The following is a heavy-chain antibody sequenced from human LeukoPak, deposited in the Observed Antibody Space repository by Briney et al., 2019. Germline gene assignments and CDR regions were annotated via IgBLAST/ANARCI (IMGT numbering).Heavy chain of an antibody. V-gene: IGHV1-18*01. J-gene: IGHJ5*02. Sequence: ASVKVSCKASGYTFTSYGISWVRQAPGQGLEWMGWISAYNGNTNYAQKLQGRVTMTTDTSTSTAYMELRSLRSDDTAVYYCTRDNADYDFWGGYWKNNWFDPWGQGTLVTVSS. CDR1: GYTFTSYG. D-gene: IGHD3-3*01. CDR2: ISAYNGNT. CDR3: TRDNADYDFWGGYWKNNWFDP.